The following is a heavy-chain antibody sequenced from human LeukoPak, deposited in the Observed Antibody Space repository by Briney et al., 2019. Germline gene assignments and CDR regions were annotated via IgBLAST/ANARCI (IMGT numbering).Heavy chain of an antibody. Sequence: GGSLRLSCAASGFTFSNYDMTWVRLAPGKGLEYVSSISATTIYKFSANSVRGRFTISRDNVENSLYLQMNDLRGEDTAVYYCARIGLGRDAYNSFDYWGQGTLVTVSS. CDR1: GFTFSNYD. J-gene: IGHJ4*02. V-gene: IGHV3-21*01. D-gene: IGHD5-24*01. CDR2: ISATTIYK. CDR3: ARIGLGRDAYNSFDY.